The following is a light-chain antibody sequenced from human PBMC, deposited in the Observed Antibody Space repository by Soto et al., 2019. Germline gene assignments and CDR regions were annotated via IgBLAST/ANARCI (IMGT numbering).Light chain of an antibody. CDR2: DVG. CDR1: SNDIGSYNY. J-gene: IGLJ1*01. CDR3: SSYTSSTTYV. Sequence: QSVLTQPASVSGSPGQSITISCTGTSNDIGSYNYVSWYQQHPDKAPKVMIYDVGNRPSGVSNRFSGSKSGDTASLTISGLRAEDEADYYCSSYTSSTTYVFGTGTKVTVL. V-gene: IGLV2-14*01.